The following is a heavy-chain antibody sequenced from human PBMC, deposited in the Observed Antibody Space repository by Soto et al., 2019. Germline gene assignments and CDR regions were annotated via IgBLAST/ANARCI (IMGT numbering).Heavy chain of an antibody. D-gene: IGHD2-15*01. CDR1: GFTFSTYW. V-gene: IGHV3-74*01. CDR2: INSDGSTT. CDR3: ARDQGYCSGGSCYVAGY. Sequence: EVQLVESGGGLVQPGGSLTLSCAASGFTFSTYWMHWVRQAPGKGLVLVSRINSDGSTTDYADSVRGRFTISRDNAKNTLYLQMNSLRTEDTAVYYCARDQGYCSGGSCYVAGYWGQGTLVTVSS. J-gene: IGHJ4*02.